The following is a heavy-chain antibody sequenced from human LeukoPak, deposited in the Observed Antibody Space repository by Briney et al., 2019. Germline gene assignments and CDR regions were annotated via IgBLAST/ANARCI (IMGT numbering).Heavy chain of an antibody. CDR2: INPSSGGT. CDR3: ARDDSLFGIDY. CDR1: GYTFTGYY. Sequence: ASVKVSCKASGYTFTGYYMHWVRQAPGQGLEWMGWINPSSGGTNYAQKFQGRVTMTRDTSISTAYMELSRLRSDDTAVYYCARDDSLFGIDYWGQGTLVTVSS. D-gene: IGHD1-14*01. J-gene: IGHJ4*02. V-gene: IGHV1-2*02.